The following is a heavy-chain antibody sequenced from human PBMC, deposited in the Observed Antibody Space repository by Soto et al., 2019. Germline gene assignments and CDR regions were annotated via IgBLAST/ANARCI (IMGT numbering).Heavy chain of an antibody. CDR3: ARASGPDYYDSSGLKN. CDR2: INHSGST. J-gene: IGHJ4*02. Sequence: SETLSLTCAVYGGSFSGYYWSWIRQPPGKGLEWIGEINHSGSTNYNPSLKSRVTISVDTSKNQFSLKLSSVTAADTAVYYCARASGPDYYDSSGLKNWGQGTLVTVSS. D-gene: IGHD3-22*01. V-gene: IGHV4-34*01. CDR1: GGSFSGYY.